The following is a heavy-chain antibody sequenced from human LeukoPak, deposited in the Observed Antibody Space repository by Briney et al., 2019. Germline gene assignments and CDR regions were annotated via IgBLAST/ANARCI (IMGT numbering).Heavy chain of an antibody. J-gene: IGHJ3*02. CDR2: IYYSGST. CDR3: ASQQLELLRGAFDI. D-gene: IGHD1-7*01. V-gene: IGHV4-59*01. Sequence: PSETLSLTCTVSGGSISSYYWSWIRQPPGKGLEWIGYIYYSGSTNYKPSLKSRVTISVDTSRNQFSLKLSSVTAADTAVYYCASQQLELLRGAFDIWGQGTMVTVSS. CDR1: GGSISSYY.